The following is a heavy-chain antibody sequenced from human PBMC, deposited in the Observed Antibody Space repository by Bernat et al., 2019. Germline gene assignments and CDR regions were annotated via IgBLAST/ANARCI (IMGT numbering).Heavy chain of an antibody. V-gene: IGHV4-39*01. CDR2: VYYSGNT. D-gene: IGHD2-15*01. J-gene: IGHJ4*02. CDR3: ARHGNLVVEVDATGFDH. CDR1: GGSISSSNSF. Sequence: QLQLQESGPGLVKPSETLSLTCTVSGGSISSSNSFWGWIRQPPGKGLEWGGSVYYSGNTYYNPSFKSRVTRFVDMSKNQFSLKLRSVTAADTAVYHGARHGNLVVEVDATGFDHWGQGTLVSVSA.